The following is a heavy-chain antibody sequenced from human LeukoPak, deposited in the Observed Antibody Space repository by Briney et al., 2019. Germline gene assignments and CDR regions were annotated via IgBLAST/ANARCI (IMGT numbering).Heavy chain of an antibody. CDR3: ARSYTSSGYYGVAY. J-gene: IGHJ4*02. D-gene: IGHD3-22*01. CDR2: IKQDGRDK. CDR1: GFTFSIYW. Sequence: PGGSLRLSCAASGFTFSIYWMPWVRQAPGKGLDWVATIKQDGRDKHYVDSVKGRFAISRDNANNSLHLQMNSLRAEDTAVYFCARSYTSSGYYGVAYWGQGTLVTVSS. V-gene: IGHV3-7*01.